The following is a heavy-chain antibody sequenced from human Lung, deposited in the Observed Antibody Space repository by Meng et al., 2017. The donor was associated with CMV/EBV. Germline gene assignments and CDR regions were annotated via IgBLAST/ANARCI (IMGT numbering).Heavy chain of an antibody. Sequence: ASXXVSXKASGYTFTSYDINWVRQATGQGLEWMGWMNPNSGNTGYAQKFQGRVTMTRNTSISTAYMELSCLRSEDTAVYYCAGGKGSYYYYYGMDVGGQGTXVTVSS. V-gene: IGHV1-8*01. CDR1: GYTFTSYD. CDR3: AGGKGSYYYYYGMDV. CDR2: MNPNSGNT. J-gene: IGHJ6*02. D-gene: IGHD5-18*01.